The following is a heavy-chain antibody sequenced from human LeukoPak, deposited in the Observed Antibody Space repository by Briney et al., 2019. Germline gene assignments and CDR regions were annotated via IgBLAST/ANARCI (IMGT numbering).Heavy chain of an antibody. Sequence: ETLSLTCTVSGGSISSYHWSWIRQPAGKGLEWIGRIYSSGGTDYNPSLKSRVTMSVDTSKNQFALKLSSVTAADTAVYYCARGIAAASQRAFDIWGQGTMVIVSS. J-gene: IGHJ3*02. CDR2: IYSSGGT. CDR1: GGSISSYH. CDR3: ARGIAAASQRAFDI. D-gene: IGHD6-13*01. V-gene: IGHV4-4*07.